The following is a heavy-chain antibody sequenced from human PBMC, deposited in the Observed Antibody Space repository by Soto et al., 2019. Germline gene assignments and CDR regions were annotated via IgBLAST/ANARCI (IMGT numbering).Heavy chain of an antibody. D-gene: IGHD2-15*01. J-gene: IGHJ4*02. CDR1: GVSLSTGGVG. CDR3: AHMRAAKFDY. CDR2: IYWDDDQ. Sequence: QITLKESGPTLVKPTQTLTLTCNVSGVSLSTGGVGVCWIRQPPGKALEWLALIYWDDDQRSSPSLKSRLTITKDTSKNQVVLTMTTMAPEDTATYYCAHMRAAKFDYWGQGTLVTVSS. V-gene: IGHV2-5*02.